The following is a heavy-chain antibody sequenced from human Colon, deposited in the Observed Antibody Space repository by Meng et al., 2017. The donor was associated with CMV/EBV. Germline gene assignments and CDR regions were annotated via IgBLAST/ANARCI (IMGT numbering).Heavy chain of an antibody. CDR1: GFTFSSYA. CDR2: ISYDGTIT. Sequence: GGSLRLSCAASGFTFSSYAMHWVRQAPGKGLEWVALISYDGTITGYSDSVRGRFTISRDNSKNTLSLQMNSLRAEDTAVYYCAKGSSEFLYYGMDVWGQGTTVTVSS. V-gene: IGHV3-30*04. J-gene: IGHJ6*02. D-gene: IGHD3-10*01. CDR3: AKGSSEFLYYGMDV.